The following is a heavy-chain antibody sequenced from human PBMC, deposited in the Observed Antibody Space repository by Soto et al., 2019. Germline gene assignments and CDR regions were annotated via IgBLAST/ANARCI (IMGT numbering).Heavy chain of an antibody. Sequence: QVTLKESGPVLVKPTEPLTLTCTVSGFSLSNARMGVSWIRQPPGKALEWLALIFSNDEKSYSTSLETRLAISKDTSKSQVVLTMTNMDPVDTATYYCARIHSSGWYTGWFDPWGQGTLVTVSS. J-gene: IGHJ5*02. CDR2: IFSNDEK. CDR1: GFSLSNARMG. V-gene: IGHV2-26*01. CDR3: ARIHSSGWYTGWFDP. D-gene: IGHD6-19*01.